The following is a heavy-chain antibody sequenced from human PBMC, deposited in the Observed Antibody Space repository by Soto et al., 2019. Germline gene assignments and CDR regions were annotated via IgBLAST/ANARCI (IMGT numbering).Heavy chain of an antibody. CDR1: GGSISSYY. CDR3: AREVIYKHYYSYGMDV. J-gene: IGHJ6*01. V-gene: IGHV4-59*01. Sequence: PSETLSLTCTVSGGSISSYYWSWIRQPPGKGLEWIGYIYYSGSTNYNPSLKSRVTISVDTSKNQFSLKLSSVTAADTAVYYCAREVIYKHYYSYGMDVWGQGTMVTVSS. D-gene: IGHD3-16*02. CDR2: IYYSGST.